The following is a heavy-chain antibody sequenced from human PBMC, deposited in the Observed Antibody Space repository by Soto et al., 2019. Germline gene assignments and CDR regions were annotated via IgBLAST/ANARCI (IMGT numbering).Heavy chain of an antibody. D-gene: IGHD2-21*02. CDR3: ARTVYWGGDCYFNYFDY. Sequence: QVQLQESGPGLVKPSETLSLTCTVSGGSISSYYWSWIRQPPGKGLEWIGYIYYSGSTNYNPSLKSRGTISVDTSKNQVSLKLSSVTAADTAGYYCARTVYWGGDCYFNYFDYWGQGTLVTVSS. CDR2: IYYSGST. CDR1: GGSISSYY. V-gene: IGHV4-59*01. J-gene: IGHJ4*02.